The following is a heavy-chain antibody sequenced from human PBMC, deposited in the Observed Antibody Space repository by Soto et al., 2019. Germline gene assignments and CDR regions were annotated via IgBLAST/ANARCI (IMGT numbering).Heavy chain of an antibody. CDR1: DSTFSSYA. J-gene: IGHJ6*02. D-gene: IGHD4-4*01. CDR3: AKVRSNYYYYFGMDV. Sequence: EVQLLESGGGLVQPGGSLRISRAASDSTFSSYAMNWVRQAPGKGLEWVSAITGSGGTTYYADSVKGRFTISRDNSKNTLFLQVNSLRAEDTAVYYCAKVRSNYYYYFGMDVWGQGTTVTVSS. V-gene: IGHV3-23*01. CDR2: ITGSGGTT.